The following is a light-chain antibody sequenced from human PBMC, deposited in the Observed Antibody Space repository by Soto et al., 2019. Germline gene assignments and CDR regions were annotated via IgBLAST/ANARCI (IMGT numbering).Light chain of an antibody. V-gene: IGLV3-1*01. CDR1: KLGDKY. Sequence: SYELTQPPSVSVSPGQTASITCSGDKLGDKYACWYQQKPGQSPVLVIYQDSKRPSGIPERFSGSNSGNTATLTISGTQAMDEADYYCQAWDSSNAIFGTGIKLTVL. J-gene: IGLJ1*01. CDR2: QDS. CDR3: QAWDSSNAI.